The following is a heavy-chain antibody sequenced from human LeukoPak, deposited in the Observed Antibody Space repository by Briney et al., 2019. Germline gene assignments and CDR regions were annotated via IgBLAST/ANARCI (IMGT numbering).Heavy chain of an antibody. CDR2: SYHSGST. CDR1: GYSISSGYY. D-gene: IGHD6-6*01. CDR3: ARVLPVSYSSSDYFDY. Sequence: SETLSLTCTGSGYSISSGYYWGWIRQPPGKGLEWIGSSYHSGSTYYNPSLKIRLTISVDTSKDQFSLKLTSFTAADTAVCYCARVLPVSYSSSDYFDYWGQGTLVTVPS. J-gene: IGHJ4*02. V-gene: IGHV4-38-2*02.